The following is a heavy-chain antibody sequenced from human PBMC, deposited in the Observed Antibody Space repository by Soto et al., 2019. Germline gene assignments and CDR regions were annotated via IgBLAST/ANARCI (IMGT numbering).Heavy chain of an antibody. CDR3: ERGFTYDFVRSLDS. V-gene: IGHV1-18*04. J-gene: IGHJ4*02. CDR1: GYILSSFG. D-gene: IGHD3-16*01. CDR2: ISVYTGNT. Sequence: ASVKVSCKASGYILSSFGISWVRQAPGQGLEWMGWISVYTGNTDYARKFQDRVTMTTETSMNTAYMELTNLTYDDTAVYYCERGFTYDFVRSLDSWGQGPLITVSS.